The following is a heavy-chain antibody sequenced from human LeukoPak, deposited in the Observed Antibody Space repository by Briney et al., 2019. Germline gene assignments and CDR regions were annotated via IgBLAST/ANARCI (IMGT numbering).Heavy chain of an antibody. CDR3: ARVIVDKPYLSYYGMDV. D-gene: IGHD3/OR15-3a*01. CDR2: IYYSGST. V-gene: IGHV4-59*01. CDR1: GGSISSYY. Sequence: PSETLSLTCTVSGGSISSYYWSWIRQPPGKGLEWIGYIYYSGSTNYNPSLKSRVTISVDTSKNQFSLKLSSVTAADTAVYYCARVIVDKPYLSYYGMDVWGQGTTVTVSS. J-gene: IGHJ6*02.